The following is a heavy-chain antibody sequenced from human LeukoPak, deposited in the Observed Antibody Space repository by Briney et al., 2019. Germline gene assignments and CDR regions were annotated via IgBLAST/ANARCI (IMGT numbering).Heavy chain of an antibody. J-gene: IGHJ4*02. CDR1: GFTFSTYW. D-gene: IGHD6-19*01. Sequence: GGSLRLSCAASGFTFSTYWMTCVRQAPGKGLEWVANIKHDGSGPSYLDSVKGRFTISRDNARNSLSLQMSSLRAEDTAVYYCARAREITVSGTDYFDYWGQGTLVTVSS. V-gene: IGHV3-7*01. CDR2: IKHDGSGP. CDR3: ARAREITVSGTDYFDY.